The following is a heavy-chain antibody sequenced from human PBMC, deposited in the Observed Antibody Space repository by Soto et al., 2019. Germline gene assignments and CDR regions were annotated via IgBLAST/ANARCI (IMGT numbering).Heavy chain of an antibody. CDR1: GGSISSSSYY. CDR3: VGGDYYHSSGYYFYYYTMDV. J-gene: IGHJ6*02. Sequence: SETLSLTCTVSGGSISSSSYYWGWIRQPPGKGLEWIGNVYYGGSTYYNPSLKSRVTISVETSKSQFSLKLSSVTAADTAVYYCVGGDYYHSSGYYFYYYTMDVWGQGTTVTVS. D-gene: IGHD3-22*01. V-gene: IGHV4-39*01. CDR2: VYYGGST.